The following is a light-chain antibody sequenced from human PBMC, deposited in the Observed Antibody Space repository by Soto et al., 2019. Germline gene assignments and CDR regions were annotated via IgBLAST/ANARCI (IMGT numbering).Light chain of an antibody. J-gene: IGLJ3*02. CDR1: SSNIGAGFD. V-gene: IGLV1-40*01. CDR2: GNS. CDR3: QSYDNSLSGSRV. Sequence: QSVLTQPPSVSGAPGQRVTISCTGSSSNIGAGFDVHWYHQIAGTAPKLLIYGNSNRPSGVPDRFSGSKSGMSASLAITGLQAADEANYYCQSYDNSLSGSRVFGGGTKLTVL.